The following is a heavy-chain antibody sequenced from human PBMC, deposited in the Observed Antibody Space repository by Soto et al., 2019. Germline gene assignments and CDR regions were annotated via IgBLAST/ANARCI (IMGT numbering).Heavy chain of an antibody. D-gene: IGHD2-8*01. V-gene: IGHV1-18*01. Sequence: QVQLVQSGPEVKMPGASVRVTCKASGYMFSSSGIAWVRQAPGQAPEWVGSISPINGNTHLAQKFQGRVTMTTDTPYSSGYIYRRSLSSDDTRVYYCAREDWLGVTCDIGVYWGLETIVTVSS. J-gene: IGHJ4*02. CDR1: GYMFSSSG. CDR2: ISPINGNT. CDR3: AREDWLGVTCDIGVY.